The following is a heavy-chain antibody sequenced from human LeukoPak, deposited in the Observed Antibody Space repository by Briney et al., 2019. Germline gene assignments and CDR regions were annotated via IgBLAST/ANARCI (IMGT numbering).Heavy chain of an antibody. CDR1: GGSISSSSLY. J-gene: IGHJ4*02. D-gene: IGHD6-19*01. CDR2: IYYSGNT. V-gene: IGHV4-39*06. Sequence: PSETLSLTCTVYGGSISSSSLYWGWIRQPPGKGLEWIGNIYYSGNTYYNPSLRSRVTISVDTSKNQFALKLSSVTAADTAVYYCARVSQGRYNSGWHPIPFDYWGQGTLVTVSS. CDR3: ARVSQGRYNSGWHPIPFDY.